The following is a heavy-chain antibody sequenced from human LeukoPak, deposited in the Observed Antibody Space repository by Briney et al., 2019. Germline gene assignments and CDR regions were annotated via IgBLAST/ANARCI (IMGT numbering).Heavy chain of an antibody. D-gene: IGHD3-10*01. CDR3: ARFPAAYGHIDY. J-gene: IGHJ4*02. Sequence: GESLKISCQASGHSFTSFWIGWVRQMPGKGLEWMGIIYPGDSDTRYSPSFEGQVTISADKSISTAYLQWSSLKASDTAMYYCARFPAAYGHIDYWGQGTLVTVSS. V-gene: IGHV5-51*01. CDR1: GHSFTSFW. CDR2: IYPGDSDT.